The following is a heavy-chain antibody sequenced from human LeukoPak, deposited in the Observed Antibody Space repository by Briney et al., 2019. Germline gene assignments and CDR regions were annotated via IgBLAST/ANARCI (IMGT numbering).Heavy chain of an antibody. Sequence: ASVKVSCKASGGTFISYAISWVRQAPAQGLEWMGRIIPILGIANDAQKFQGRVTITADKSTSTAYMELSSLRSEDTAVYYCARSQMATAYFDYWGQGTLVTVSS. J-gene: IGHJ4*02. CDR1: GGTFISYA. V-gene: IGHV1-69*04. D-gene: IGHD5-24*01. CDR3: ARSQMATAYFDY. CDR2: IIPILGIA.